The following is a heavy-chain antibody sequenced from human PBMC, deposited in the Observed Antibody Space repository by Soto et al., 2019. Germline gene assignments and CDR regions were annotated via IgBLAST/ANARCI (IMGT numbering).Heavy chain of an antibody. CDR3: AKVPTKSIAADY. J-gene: IGHJ4*02. V-gene: IGHV3-23*01. Sequence: QSGGSLRLSCAASGFTFSSYAMSWVRQAPGKGLEWVSAISGSGGSTYYADSVKGRFTISRDNSKNTLYLQMNSLRAEDTAVYYCAKVPTKSIAADYWGQGTLVTVSS. CDR1: GFTFSSYA. D-gene: IGHD6-13*01. CDR2: ISGSGGST.